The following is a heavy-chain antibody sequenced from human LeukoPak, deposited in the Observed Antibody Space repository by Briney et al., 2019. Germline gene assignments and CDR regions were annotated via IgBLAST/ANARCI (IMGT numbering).Heavy chain of an antibody. D-gene: IGHD4/OR15-4a*01. V-gene: IGHV1-2*02. Sequence: PGGSLRLSCAASGFTFSSYEMNWVRQAPGQGLESMGWINPNSGDTNYAQKFQGRVTMTRDTSISTAYMELSWLRSDDTAVYYCAVNYVYGDHAHRNPGAHYYMDVWGKGTTVTVSS. CDR2: INPNSGDT. CDR1: GFTFSSYE. J-gene: IGHJ6*03. CDR3: AVNYVYGDHAHRNPGAHYYMDV.